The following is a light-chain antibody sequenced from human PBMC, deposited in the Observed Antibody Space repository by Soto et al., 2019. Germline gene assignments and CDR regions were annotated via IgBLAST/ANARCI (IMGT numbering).Light chain of an antibody. CDR1: SGHSSYA. CDR2: LNSDGSH. V-gene: IGLV4-69*01. J-gene: IGLJ2*01. Sequence: QTVVTQSPSASASLGASVKLTCTLRSGHSSYAIAWHQQQPGKGPRYLMKLNSDGSHRKGDGIPDRFSGSSSGAERYLTISSLQSDDEADYYCQTWDTDIHVVFGGGTKLTVL. CDR3: QTWDTDIHVV.